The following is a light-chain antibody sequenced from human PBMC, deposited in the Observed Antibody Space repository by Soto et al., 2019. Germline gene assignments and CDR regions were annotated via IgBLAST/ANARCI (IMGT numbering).Light chain of an antibody. CDR3: QQTHSSPHT. J-gene: IGKJ2*01. Sequence: DIQVTQSPSSLSASVGDRVTFTCRASQSVYSSVNWYQQQPGKAPKLLIYAAYHLYSGVPSRFSGAESATDFTLTIYSLQPEDFATYFCQQTHSSPHTFGQGTKLEIK. CDR1: QSVYSS. CDR2: AAY. V-gene: IGKV1-39*01.